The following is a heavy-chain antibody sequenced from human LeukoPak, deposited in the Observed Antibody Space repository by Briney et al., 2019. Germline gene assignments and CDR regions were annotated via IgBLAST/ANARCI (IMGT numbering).Heavy chain of an antibody. D-gene: IGHD3-3*01. Sequence: PGGSLRLSCAASGFTFSSYGMHWVRQAPGKGLEWVAVIWYDGSNKYYVDSVKGRFTISRDNSKNTLYLQMNSLRAEDTAVYYCARDTGLDNYDFWSGYGPFDYWGQGTLVTVSS. V-gene: IGHV3-33*01. CDR3: ARDTGLDNYDFWSGYGPFDY. CDR2: IWYDGSNK. J-gene: IGHJ4*02. CDR1: GFTFSSYG.